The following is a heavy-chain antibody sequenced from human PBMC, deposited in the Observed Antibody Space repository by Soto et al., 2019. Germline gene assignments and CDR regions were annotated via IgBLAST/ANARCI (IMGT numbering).Heavy chain of an antibody. CDR2: IYYSGGT. Sequence: SETLSLTCTVSGGSISNSNDYWGWIRQPPGKGLEWIASIYYSGGTYYNPSLKSRVTISVDTSKNPFSLKLSSVTAADTAVYYCGRHFRAPTATLHVQYFDYWGQGTLVTVSS. J-gene: IGHJ4*02. V-gene: IGHV4-39*01. D-gene: IGHD2-2*01. CDR3: GRHFRAPTATLHVQYFDY. CDR1: GGSISNSNDY.